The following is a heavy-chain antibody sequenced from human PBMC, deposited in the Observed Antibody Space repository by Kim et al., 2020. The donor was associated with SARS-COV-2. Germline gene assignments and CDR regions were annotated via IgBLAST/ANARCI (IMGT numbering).Heavy chain of an antibody. J-gene: IGHJ4*02. CDR3: AKVSIVITFGGAYYFDY. V-gene: IGHV3-23*01. CDR2: ISGSGGST. Sequence: GGSLRLSCAASGFTFSSYAMSWVRQAPGKGLEWVSAISGSGGSTYYADSVKGRFTISRDNSKNTLYLQMNSLRAEDTAVYYCAKVSIVITFGGAYYFDYWGQGTLVTVSS. CDR1: GFTFSSYA. D-gene: IGHD3-16*01.